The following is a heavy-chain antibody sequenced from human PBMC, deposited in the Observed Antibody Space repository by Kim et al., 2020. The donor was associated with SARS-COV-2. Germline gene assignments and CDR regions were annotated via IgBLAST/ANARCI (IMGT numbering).Heavy chain of an antibody. Sequence: DSVNGRFTISRDDSKNAVYLEVNSLRDEDSAVYYCATEGGTSCRCGYFDSWGQGTLVTVSS. V-gene: IGHV3-30*03. CDR3: ATEGGTSCRCGYFDS. J-gene: IGHJ4*02. D-gene: IGHD2-2*01.